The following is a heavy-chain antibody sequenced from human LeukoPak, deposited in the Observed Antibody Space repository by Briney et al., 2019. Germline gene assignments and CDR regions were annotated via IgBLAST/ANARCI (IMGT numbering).Heavy chain of an antibody. J-gene: IGHJ5*02. CDR3: ARHLGYCSTTSCYPWFDP. CDR1: GGSISSYY. Sequence: SETLSLTCTVSGGSISSYYWSWIRQPPGKGLEWIGYIYYSESTNYNPSLKSRVIISVDTSKNQFSLKLSSVTAADTAVYYCARHLGYCSTTSCYPWFDPWGQGTLVTVSS. CDR2: IYYSEST. D-gene: IGHD2-2*01. V-gene: IGHV4-59*01.